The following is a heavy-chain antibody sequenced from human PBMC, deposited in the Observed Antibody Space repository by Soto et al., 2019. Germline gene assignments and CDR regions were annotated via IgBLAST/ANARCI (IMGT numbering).Heavy chain of an antibody. J-gene: IGHJ4*02. V-gene: IGHV3-33*01. CDR1: RFTFSSYG. D-gene: IGHD2-8*01. CDR2: IWYDGSNK. CDR3: ARDMMYYFDY. Sequence: QVQLVESGGGVVQPGRSLRLSCAASRFTFSSYGMHWVRQAPGKGLEWVAVIWYDGSNKYYADSVKGRFTISRDNSKNTLYLQMNSLRAEDTAVYYCARDMMYYFDYWGQGTLVTVSS.